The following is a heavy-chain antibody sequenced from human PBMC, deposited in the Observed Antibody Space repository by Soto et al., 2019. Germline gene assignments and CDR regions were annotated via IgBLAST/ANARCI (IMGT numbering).Heavy chain of an antibody. D-gene: IGHD4-17*01. J-gene: IGHJ6*02. CDR1: GFTFSSYD. CDR2: IGTAGDT. V-gene: IGHV3-13*01. Sequence: PGGSLRLSCAASGFTFSSYDMHWVRQATGKGLEWVSAIGTAGDTYYPGSVKGRFTISRENAKNSLYLQMNGLRAEDTAVYYCARRFTVTDNYYYRMDVWGQGTTVPVSS. CDR3: ARRFTVTDNYYYRMDV.